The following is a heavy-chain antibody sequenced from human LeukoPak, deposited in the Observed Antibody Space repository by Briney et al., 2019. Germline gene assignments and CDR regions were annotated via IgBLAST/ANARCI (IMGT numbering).Heavy chain of an antibody. D-gene: IGHD5-24*01. CDR3: ARDGRWGGGSDFDY. CDR2: ISYDGSNK. Sequence: PGRSLRLSCAASGFTFSSYGMHWVRQAPGKGLEWVAVISYDGSNKYYADSVKGRFTISRDNSKNTLYLQMNTLRAEDAAVYYCARDGRWGGGSDFDYWGQGTLVTVSS. V-gene: IGHV3-30*03. CDR1: GFTFSSYG. J-gene: IGHJ4*02.